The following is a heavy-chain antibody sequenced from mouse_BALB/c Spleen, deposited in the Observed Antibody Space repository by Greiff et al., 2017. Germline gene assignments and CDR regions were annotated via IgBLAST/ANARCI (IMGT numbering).Heavy chain of an antibody. Sequence: EVKLEESGGGLVQPGGSMKLSCVASGFTFSSYWMSWVRQSPEKGLEWVAEIRLKSDNYATHYAESVKGKFTISRDDSKSRLYLQMNSLRAEDTGIYYCTRGYYRYDSAWFAYWGQGTLVTVSA. CDR3: TRGYYRYDSAWFAY. D-gene: IGHD2-14*01. V-gene: IGHV6-6*02. CDR1: GFTFSSYW. CDR2: IRLKSDNYAT. J-gene: IGHJ3*01.